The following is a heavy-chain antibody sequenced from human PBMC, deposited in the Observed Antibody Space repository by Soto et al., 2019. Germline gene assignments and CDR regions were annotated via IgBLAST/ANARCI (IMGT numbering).Heavy chain of an antibody. Sequence: QVQLLQSGAEEKKPGASVKVSCKASGYTFTSYAMHWVRQAPGQRLEWMGWINAGNGNTKYSQKFQGRVTITRDTSASTAYMELSSLRSEDTDVYFCARSSVVVTALDYWGQGTLVTVSS. CDR2: INAGNGNT. J-gene: IGHJ4*02. CDR3: ARSSVVVTALDY. CDR1: GYTFTSYA. D-gene: IGHD2-21*02. V-gene: IGHV1-3*05.